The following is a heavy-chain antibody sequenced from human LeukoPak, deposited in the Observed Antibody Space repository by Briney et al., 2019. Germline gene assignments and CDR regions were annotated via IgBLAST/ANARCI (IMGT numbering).Heavy chain of an antibody. D-gene: IGHD3-9*01. CDR3: ARGGEGDILTGDDAFDI. Sequence: GGSLRLSCAASGFTVSSNYMSWVRQAPGKGLEWVSVIYSGGSTYYADSVKGRFTISRDNAKNSLYLQMNSLRAEDTAVYYCARGGEGDILTGDDAFDIWGQGTMVTVSS. J-gene: IGHJ3*02. CDR1: GFTVSSNY. V-gene: IGHV3-53*01. CDR2: IYSGGST.